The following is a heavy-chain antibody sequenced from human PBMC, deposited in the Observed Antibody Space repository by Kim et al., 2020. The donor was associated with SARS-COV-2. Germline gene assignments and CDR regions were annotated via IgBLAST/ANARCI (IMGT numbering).Heavy chain of an antibody. V-gene: IGHV3-11*01. D-gene: IGHD2-2*01. CDR1: GFTFSDYY. Sequence: GGSLRLSCAASGFTFSDYYMSWIRQAPGKGLEWVSYISSSGSTIYYADSVKGRFTISRDNAKNSLYLQMNSLRAEDTAVYYCARGFYCSSTSCYFAYYDYYGMDVWGQGTTVTVSS. CDR2: ISSSGSTI. J-gene: IGHJ6*02. CDR3: ARGFYCSSTSCYFAYYDYYGMDV.